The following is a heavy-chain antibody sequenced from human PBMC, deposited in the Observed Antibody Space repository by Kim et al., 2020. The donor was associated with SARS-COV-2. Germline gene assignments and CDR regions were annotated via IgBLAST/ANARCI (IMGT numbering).Heavy chain of an antibody. V-gene: IGHV4-59*03. CDR1: SDSFSAYY. J-gene: IGHJ4*02. Sequence: SETLSLTCTVSSDSFSAYYWSWIRQFPGKGLEWIGYIFYSGNTNFSPSLKSRVTISWDTSRSQFSLDLTSVTEADTGVYYSARSEGRASLLQFVVWGQG. CDR2: IFYSGNT. CDR3: ARSEGRASLLQFVV. D-gene: IGHD2-15*01.